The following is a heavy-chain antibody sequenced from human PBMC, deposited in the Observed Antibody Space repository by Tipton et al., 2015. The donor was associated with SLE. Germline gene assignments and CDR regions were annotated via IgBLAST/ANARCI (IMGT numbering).Heavy chain of an antibody. V-gene: IGHV4-59*12. D-gene: IGHD6-13*01. CDR2: IYHSGST. CDR3: ARVRSAAAAFAY. J-gene: IGHJ4*02. Sequence: TLSLTCTVSGGSISSYYWSWIRQTPGKGLEWIGSIYHSGSTNYNPSLKSRVTISVDTSKNQFSLKLSSVTAADTAVYYCARVRSAAAAFAYWGQGTLVTVSS. CDR1: GGSISSYY.